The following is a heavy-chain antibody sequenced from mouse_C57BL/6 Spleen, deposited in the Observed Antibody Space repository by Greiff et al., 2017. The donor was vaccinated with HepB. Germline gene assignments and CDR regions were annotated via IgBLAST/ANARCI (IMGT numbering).Heavy chain of an antibody. CDR2: IDPSDSYT. Sequence: QVQLKQSGAELVMPGASVKLSCKASGYTFTSYWMHWVKQRPGQGLEWIGEIDPSDSYTNYNQKFKGKSTLTVDKSSSTAYMQLSSLTSEDSAVYYCARRERYYYAMDYWGKGTSVTVSS. V-gene: IGHV1-69*01. J-gene: IGHJ4*01. CDR1: GYTFTSYW. CDR3: ARRERYYYAMDY.